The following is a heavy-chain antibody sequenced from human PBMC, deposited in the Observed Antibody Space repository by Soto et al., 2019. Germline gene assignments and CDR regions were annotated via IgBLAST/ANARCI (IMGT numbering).Heavy chain of an antibody. CDR2: ISYDGINK. CDR3: AKPTVRERITYSFDY. V-gene: IGHV3-30-3*02. J-gene: IGHJ4*02. D-gene: IGHD3-10*01. Sequence: QVQLVESGGGVVQPGRSLRLSCATSGFTFSTYAMDWVRQAPGKGLEWVAVISYDGINKYYADSVKGRVTISRDNSKSTLYLQMNSLRAEDTAVYYCAKPTVRERITYSFDYWGQGTLVTVSS. CDR1: GFTFSTYA.